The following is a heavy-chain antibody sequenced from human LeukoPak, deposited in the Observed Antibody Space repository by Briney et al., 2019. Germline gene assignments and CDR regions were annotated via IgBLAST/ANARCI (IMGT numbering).Heavy chain of an antibody. J-gene: IGHJ4*02. CDR2: ITRSGSNL. CDR3: ARNFDS. V-gene: IGHV3-21*01. Sequence: GGSLRLSCVASGLTFTSSDFNWIGQAPGKGLEWLSTITRSGSNLYYADSVKGRFTTSRDDAKDSVYLQMESLRVEDTAIYYCARNFDSWGQGTLVTVSS. CDR1: GLTFTSSD.